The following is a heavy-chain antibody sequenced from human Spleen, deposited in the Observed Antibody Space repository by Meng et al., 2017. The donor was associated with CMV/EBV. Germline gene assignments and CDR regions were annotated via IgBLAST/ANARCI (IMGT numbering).Heavy chain of an antibody. Sequence: GGSLRLSCAASGFTFSSYAMHGFRQAPGKGLEGVAVISYDGSNKDYADSVKGRFTISRDHSKNTLYLQMNSLRAGDTAVYYCARDPDCSSTSCYGDYWGQGTLVTVSS. CDR3: ARDPDCSSTSCYGDY. V-gene: IGHV3-30-3*01. CDR2: ISYDGSNK. J-gene: IGHJ4*02. CDR1: GFTFSSYA. D-gene: IGHD2-2*01.